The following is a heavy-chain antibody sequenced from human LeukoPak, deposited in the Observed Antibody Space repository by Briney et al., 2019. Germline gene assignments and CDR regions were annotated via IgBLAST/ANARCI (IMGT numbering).Heavy chain of an antibody. Sequence: SQTLSLTCAISGDSVSINSAAWNWIRQSPSRGLEWLGSTYYRSKWYNDYAVSVKSRITINPDTSKNQFSLQLNSVTPEDTAVYYCARDGHYYDSSGYYHYFDYWGQGTLVTVSS. CDR3: ARDGHYYDSSGYYHYFDY. J-gene: IGHJ4*02. V-gene: IGHV6-1*01. CDR2: TYYRSKWYN. CDR1: GDSVSINSAA. D-gene: IGHD3-22*01.